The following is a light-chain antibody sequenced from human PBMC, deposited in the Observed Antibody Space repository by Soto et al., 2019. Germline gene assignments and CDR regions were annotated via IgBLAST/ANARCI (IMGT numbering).Light chain of an antibody. V-gene: IGLV2-14*01. CDR3: GSFTTSSTDV. CDR2: EVN. CDR1: SSDIGAYNY. J-gene: IGLJ1*01. Sequence: QSALTQPASVSGSPGQSITISCTGTSSDIGAYNYVSWYQQHPGKAPKLVIYEVNNRPSGVSDRFSGSKSGNTASLTISGLQAEDETDYYCGSFTTSSTDVFGTGTKVTVL.